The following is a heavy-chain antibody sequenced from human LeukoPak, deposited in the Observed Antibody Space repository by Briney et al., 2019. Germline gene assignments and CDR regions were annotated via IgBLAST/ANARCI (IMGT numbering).Heavy chain of an antibody. CDR1: GYTFTSYA. Sequence: ASVKVSCKASGYTFTSYAMNWVRQAPGQGLEWMGWINPNSGGTNYAQKFQGWVTMTRDTSISTAYMELSRLRSDDTAVYYCARSSANDPQITMVRGVIITNWFDPWGQGTLVTVSS. CDR2: INPNSGGT. V-gene: IGHV1-2*04. D-gene: IGHD3-10*01. J-gene: IGHJ5*02. CDR3: ARSSANDPQITMVRGVIITNWFDP.